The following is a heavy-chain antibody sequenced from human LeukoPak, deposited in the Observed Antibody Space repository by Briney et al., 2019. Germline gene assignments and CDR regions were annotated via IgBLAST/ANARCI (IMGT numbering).Heavy chain of an antibody. D-gene: IGHD3-22*01. V-gene: IGHV1-2*02. CDR1: GYTFTMYY. CDR2: INPNSGGT. CDR3: AREMRLTMIVVVNWFDP. Sequence: ASVKVSCKASGYTFTMYYIHWVRQAPGQGLEWMGWINPNSGGTNYAQKFQGRVTMTRDTSISTAYMELSRLRSDDTAVYYCAREMRLTMIVVVNWFDPWGQGTLVTVSS. J-gene: IGHJ5*02.